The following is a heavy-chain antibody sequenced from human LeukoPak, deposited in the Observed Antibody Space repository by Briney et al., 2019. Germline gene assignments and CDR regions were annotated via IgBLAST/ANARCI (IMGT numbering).Heavy chain of an antibody. J-gene: IGHJ6*02. Sequence: PGGSLRLSCAASGFTFSSYAISWVRQAPGQGLEWMGGIIPIFGTANYAQKFQGRVTITADESMSTAYMELSSLRSEDTAVYYCARGRHAYYDSSGYVGAPYGMDVWGQGTTVTVSS. CDR1: GFTFSSYA. CDR2: IIPIFGTA. D-gene: IGHD3-22*01. CDR3: ARGRHAYYDSSGYVGAPYGMDV. V-gene: IGHV1-69*01.